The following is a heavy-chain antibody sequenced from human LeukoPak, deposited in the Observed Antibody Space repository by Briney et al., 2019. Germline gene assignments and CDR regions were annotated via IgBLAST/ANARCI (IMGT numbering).Heavy chain of an antibody. CDR1: GFTFRSSS. V-gene: IGHV3-74*01. Sequence: GGSLRLSCAASGFTFRSSSMHWVRQAPGKGLVWVSRINTDGSTTNYADPVKGRFTISRDNAKNTLYLQMNSLTAEDTAVYYCARDLRYHDFWGQGTLVTVSS. CDR3: ARDLRYHDF. CDR2: INTDGSTT. J-gene: IGHJ4*02. D-gene: IGHD2-2*01.